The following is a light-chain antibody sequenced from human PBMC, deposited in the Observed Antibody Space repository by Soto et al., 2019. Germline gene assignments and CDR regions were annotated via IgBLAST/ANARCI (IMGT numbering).Light chain of an antibody. CDR1: QKISSSY. CDR2: GAS. Sequence: EIVLTQSPGTLSLSPVERATLSCMASQKISSSYLAWYQQKPGQAPRLLIYGASSRATGIPDRFSGSGSGTDFTLTISRLEPEDVAIYYCQQYSKSPITFGQGTRLEIK. V-gene: IGKV3-20*01. J-gene: IGKJ5*01. CDR3: QQYSKSPIT.